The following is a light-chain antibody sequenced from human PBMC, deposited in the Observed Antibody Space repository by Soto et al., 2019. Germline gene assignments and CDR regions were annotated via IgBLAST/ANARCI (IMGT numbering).Light chain of an antibody. Sequence: DIAVTQSLSSLSASVWDRVTSTCHARPDISYYLNWYQQKPGKAPKLLIYDASNLETGVPSRFSGGGSRTDFTLTISSLQPEDIASYYCQQYNDLPRFGPGTKVDIK. V-gene: IGKV1-33*01. CDR1: PDISYY. J-gene: IGKJ3*01. CDR3: QQYNDLPR. CDR2: DAS.